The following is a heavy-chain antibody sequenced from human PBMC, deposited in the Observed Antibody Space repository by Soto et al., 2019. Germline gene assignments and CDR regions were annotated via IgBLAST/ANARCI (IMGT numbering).Heavy chain of an antibody. V-gene: IGHV3-30-3*01. D-gene: IGHD5-18*01. CDR2: ISYDGSNK. J-gene: IGHJ4*02. Sequence: GGSLRLSYAASGFTFSSYAMHWVRQAPGKGLEWVAVISYDGSNKYYADSVKGRFTISRDNSKNTLYLQMNSLRAEDTAVYYCARETAGYSYGDDDYWGQGTLVTVSS. CDR1: GFTFSSYA. CDR3: ARETAGYSYGDDDY.